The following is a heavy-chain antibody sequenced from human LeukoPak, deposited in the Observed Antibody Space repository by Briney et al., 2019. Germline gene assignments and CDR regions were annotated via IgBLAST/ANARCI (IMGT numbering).Heavy chain of an antibody. CDR3: AREEYYGGNSG. V-gene: IGHV4-31*03. D-gene: IGHD4-23*01. CDR2: IYYSGST. Sequence: PSEALSLTCTVSGGSISSGGYYWSWIRQHPGKGLEWIGYIYYSGSTYYNPSLKSRVTISVDTSKNQFSLKLSSVTAADTAVYYCAREEYYGGNSGWGQGTLVTVSP. CDR1: GGSISSGGYY. J-gene: IGHJ4*02.